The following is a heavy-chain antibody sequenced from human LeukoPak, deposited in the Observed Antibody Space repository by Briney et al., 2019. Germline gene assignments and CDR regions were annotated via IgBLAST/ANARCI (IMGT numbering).Heavy chain of an antibody. J-gene: IGHJ3*02. CDR3: ARHSYTSLLQLGAFDI. Sequence: PSETLSLTCTVSGGSISSYYWSWIRQPPGKGLEWIGYIYYSGSTNYNPSLESRVTISVDTSKNQFSLKLSSVTAADTAVYYCARHSYTSLLQLGAFDIWGQGTMVTVSS. CDR1: GGSISSYY. CDR2: IYYSGST. V-gene: IGHV4-59*08. D-gene: IGHD5-18*01.